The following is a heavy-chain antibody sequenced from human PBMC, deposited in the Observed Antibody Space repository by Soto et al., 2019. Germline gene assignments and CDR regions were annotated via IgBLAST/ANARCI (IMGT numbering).Heavy chain of an antibody. CDR2: IIPISDTT. J-gene: IGHJ6*02. Sequence: QVQLVQSGAEVKKPGSSVKVSCKASGGTFSSYAISWVRQAPGQGLEWMGGIIPISDTTNYAQKFKGRVTITADESTSTAYMELSSLRSEDTAVYYCARSQGSSTSLEIYYYYYYGMDVWGQGTMVIVSS. V-gene: IGHV1-69*01. D-gene: IGHD2-2*01. CDR1: GGTFSSYA. CDR3: ARSQGSSTSLEIYYYYYYGMDV.